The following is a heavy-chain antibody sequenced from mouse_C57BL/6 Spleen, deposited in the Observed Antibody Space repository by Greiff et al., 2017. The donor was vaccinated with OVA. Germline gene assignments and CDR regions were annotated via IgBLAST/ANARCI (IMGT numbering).Heavy chain of an antibody. D-gene: IGHD1-1*01. J-gene: IGHJ2*01. CDR1: GYTFTSYW. V-gene: IGHV1-55*01. CDR2: IYPGSGST. CDR3: ARDDTTVVADY. Sequence: VQLQQPGAELVKPGASVKMSCKASGYTFTSYWLTWVKQRPGQGLEWIGDIYPGSGSTNYNEKFKSKATLTVDTSSSTAYMQLSSLTSEDSAVYYCARDDTTVVADYWGQGTTLTVSS.